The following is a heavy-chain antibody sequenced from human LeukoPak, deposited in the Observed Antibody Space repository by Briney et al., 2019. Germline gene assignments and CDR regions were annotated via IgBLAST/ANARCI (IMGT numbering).Heavy chain of an antibody. CDR2: FDPGSGEI. V-gene: IGHV1-24*01. J-gene: IGHJ4*02. CDR1: GYSITALS. CDR3: ATGTHYDLLPF. Sequence: ASVKVSCTVSGYSITALSTHWVRQAPGKGLEWMGGFDPGSGEIIYEQKFQDRVTMTEDTSTDTAYMELSSLRSEDTALYYCATGTHYDLLPFWGQGTLVTVSS. D-gene: IGHD3-9*01.